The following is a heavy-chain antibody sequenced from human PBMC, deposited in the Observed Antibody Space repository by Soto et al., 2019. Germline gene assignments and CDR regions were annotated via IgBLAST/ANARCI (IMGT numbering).Heavy chain of an antibody. CDR2: ISAYNGNT. D-gene: IGHD2-8*01. CDR3: ARLRAYCTNGVCYTPWFDP. V-gene: IGHV1-18*01. J-gene: IGHJ5*02. Sequence: ASVKVSCRASGGTFSSYAISWVRQAPGQGLEWMGWISAYNGNTNYAQKFQGRVTMTTDTSTSTAYMELRSLRSDDTAVYYCARLRAYCTNGVCYTPWFDPCGQRTLVTVSS. CDR1: GGTFSSYA.